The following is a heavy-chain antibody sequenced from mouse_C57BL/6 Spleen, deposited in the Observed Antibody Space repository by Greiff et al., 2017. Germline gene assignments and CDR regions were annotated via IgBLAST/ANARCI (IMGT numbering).Heavy chain of an antibody. CDR3: ARSPGPWYFGV. CDR2: ISDGGSYT. CDR1: GFTFSSYA. J-gene: IGHJ1*03. Sequence: EVQLVESGGGLVKPGGSLKLSCAVSGFTFSSYAMSWVRQTPEKRLEWVATISDGGSYTYYPDNVKGRFTISRDNAKNNLYLQMSHLKSEDTAMYYCARSPGPWYFGVWGTKDTVTVSS. V-gene: IGHV5-4*01. D-gene: IGHD4-1*01.